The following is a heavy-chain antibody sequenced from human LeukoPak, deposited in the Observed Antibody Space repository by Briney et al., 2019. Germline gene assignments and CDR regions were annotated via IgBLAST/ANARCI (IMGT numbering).Heavy chain of an antibody. Sequence: KPSETLSLTCAVYGGSFSGYYWSWIRQPPGKGLEWIGEINHSGSTNYNPSLKSRVTISVDTSKNQFSLKLSSVTAADTAVYYCARGREGYSYVVDYWGQGTLVTVSS. CDR3: ARGREGYSYVVDY. CDR2: INHSGST. CDR1: GGSFSGYY. D-gene: IGHD5-18*01. V-gene: IGHV4-34*01. J-gene: IGHJ4*02.